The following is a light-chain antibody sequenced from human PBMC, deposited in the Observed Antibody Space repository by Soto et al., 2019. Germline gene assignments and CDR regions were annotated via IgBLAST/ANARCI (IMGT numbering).Light chain of an antibody. CDR1: SGHSSYI. Sequence: QLVLTQSSSASASLGSSVKLNCTLSSGHSSYIIAWHQQQPGKAPRYLMKLEGSGSYNKGSGVPDRFSGSSSGADRYLTISNLQFEDEADYYCETWDSNTHVFGGGTKVTVL. CDR3: ETWDSNTHV. V-gene: IGLV4-60*02. J-gene: IGLJ3*02. CDR2: LEGSGSY.